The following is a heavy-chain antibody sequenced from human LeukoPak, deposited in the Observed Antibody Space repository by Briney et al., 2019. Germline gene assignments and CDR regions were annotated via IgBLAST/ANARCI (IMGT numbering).Heavy chain of an antibody. CDR1: GYTFTSYG. Sequence: ASVKVSCKASGYTFTSYGISWVRQAPGQGLEWMGWISAYNGNTNYAQRLQGRVTMTTNPSTSTAYMELGSLRSDHPAVYYRARRGFMIIVDTLDYWGQGTLVTVSS. J-gene: IGHJ4*02. CDR3: ARRGFMIIVDTLDY. CDR2: ISAYNGNT. D-gene: IGHD3-22*01. V-gene: IGHV1-18*01.